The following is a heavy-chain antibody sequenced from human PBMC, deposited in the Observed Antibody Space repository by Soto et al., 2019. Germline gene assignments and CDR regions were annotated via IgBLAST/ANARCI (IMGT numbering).Heavy chain of an antibody. CDR1: VYSLTGDY. Sequence: TSFKLSWKDSVYSLTGDYIHWVRQAPGQGLEWMGWINPNSGGTNYAHKFQGRVTVTRDTSISTAYMELSRLRSDDTAMYYCARDLVVVPAAILGYYYYYGMDGWGQGNTVTVS. D-gene: IGHD2-2*02. V-gene: IGHV1-2*07. CDR2: INPNSGGT. CDR3: ARDLVVVPAAILGYYYYYGMDG. J-gene: IGHJ6*02.